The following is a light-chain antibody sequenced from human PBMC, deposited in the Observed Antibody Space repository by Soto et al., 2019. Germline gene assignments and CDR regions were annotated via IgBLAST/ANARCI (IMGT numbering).Light chain of an antibody. J-gene: IGKJ5*01. CDR3: QQYGSSPSIT. CDR2: GAS. Sequence: VVVSLSPGTLSLTTGERAVLSCRAIQSVSSSYLAWYQQKPGQAPRLLIYGASSRATGIPDRFSGSGSGTDFTLTISRLEPEDFAVYYCQQYGSSPSITFGQGTRLETK. CDR1: QSVSSSY. V-gene: IGKV3-20*01.